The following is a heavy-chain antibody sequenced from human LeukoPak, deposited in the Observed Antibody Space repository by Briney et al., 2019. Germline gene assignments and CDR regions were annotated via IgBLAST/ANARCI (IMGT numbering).Heavy chain of an antibody. Sequence: GASVKVSCKASGYTFTGYYMHWVRQAPGQGLEWMGWIKPNSGGTNYAQKFQGRVTMTRDTSISTAYMELSSLRSDDTAVYYCARQSTRLFNTGSYYPPPAYDYWGQGTLVIVSS. J-gene: IGHJ4*02. CDR3: ARQSTRLFNTGSYYPPPAYDY. CDR2: IKPNSGGT. D-gene: IGHD1-26*01. CDR1: GYTFTGYY. V-gene: IGHV1-2*02.